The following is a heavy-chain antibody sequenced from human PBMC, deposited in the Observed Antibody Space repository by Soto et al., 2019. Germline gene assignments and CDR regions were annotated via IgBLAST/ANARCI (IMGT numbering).Heavy chain of an antibody. Sequence: GASVKVSCKPSGYSFSDYFIQWVRQAPGQGLEWVAWINPKTAATNYAKKFQGRVSVTWDTSSTTAYMELTSLRPDDTAVYYCARIKWGLNYYNGMDVWGQGTTVT. J-gene: IGHJ6*02. V-gene: IGHV1-2*02. CDR3: ARIKWGLNYYNGMDV. CDR2: INPKTAAT. CDR1: GYSFSDYF. D-gene: IGHD1-26*01.